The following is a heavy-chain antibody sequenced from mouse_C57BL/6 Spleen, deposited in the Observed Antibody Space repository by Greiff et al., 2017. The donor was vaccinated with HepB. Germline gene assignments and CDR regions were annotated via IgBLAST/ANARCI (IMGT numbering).Heavy chain of an antibody. Sequence: QVQLQQPGAELVKPGASVKLSCKASGYTFTSYWMHWVKQRPGQGLEWIGMIHPNSGSTNYNEKFKSKATLTVDKSSSTAYMQLSSLTSEDSAVYYCARQITLTHWYFDVWGTGTTVTVSS. D-gene: IGHD2-4*01. CDR1: GYTFTSYW. CDR2: IHPNSGST. CDR3: ARQITLTHWYFDV. V-gene: IGHV1-64*01. J-gene: IGHJ1*03.